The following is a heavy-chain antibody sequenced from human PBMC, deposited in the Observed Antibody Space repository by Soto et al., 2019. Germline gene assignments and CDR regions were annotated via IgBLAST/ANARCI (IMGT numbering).Heavy chain of an antibody. Sequence: ASVKVSCKASGYTFTSYGISWLRQAPGQGLEGMGWISAYNGNTNYAQKLQGRVTMTTDTSTRTAYMELRSLRSDDTAVYYCARDIYYDSSGYYDDLYYYYYGMDVWGQGTTVTVS. CDR1: GYTFTSYG. CDR3: ARDIYYDSSGYYDDLYYYYYGMDV. J-gene: IGHJ6*02. D-gene: IGHD3-22*01. CDR2: ISAYNGNT. V-gene: IGHV1-18*04.